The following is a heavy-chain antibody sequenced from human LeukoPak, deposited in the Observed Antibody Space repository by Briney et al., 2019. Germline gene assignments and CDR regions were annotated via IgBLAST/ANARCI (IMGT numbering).Heavy chain of an antibody. D-gene: IGHD2-2*01. J-gene: IGHJ6*02. CDR2: ISSNGGST. V-gene: IGHV3-64*04. CDR3: ARDGRPDIVVVPTAPYYYYYGMDV. CDR1: GFTFSSYA. Sequence: GGSLRLSCSASGFTFSSYAMHWVRQAPGKGLEYVSAISSNGGSTYYADSVKGRFTISRDNSKNTLYLQMNSLRAEDTAVYYCARDGRPDIVVVPTAPYYYYYGMDVWGQGTTVTVSS.